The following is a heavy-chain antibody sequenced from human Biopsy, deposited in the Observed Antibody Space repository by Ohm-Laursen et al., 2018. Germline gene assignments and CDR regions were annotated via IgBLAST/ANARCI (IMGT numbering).Heavy chain of an antibody. CDR1: GFTFRTYE. V-gene: IGHV3-48*03. J-gene: IGHJ4*02. Sequence: SLRLSCAASGFTFRTYEMNWVRQAPGKGLEWVSHTGSSGSTIYYADSVKGRFTISRDNAKNSLYLQMSSLRAEDTAVYYCASRAYTDGDYDYWGQGTLVTVSS. CDR2: TGSSGSTI. CDR3: ASRAYTDGDYDY. D-gene: IGHD5-18*01.